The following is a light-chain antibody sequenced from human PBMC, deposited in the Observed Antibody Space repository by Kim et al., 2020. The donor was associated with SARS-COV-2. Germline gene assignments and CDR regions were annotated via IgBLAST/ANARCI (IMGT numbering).Light chain of an antibody. V-gene: IGLV2-11*01. CDR3: CSYAGTFTSL. Sequence: QSALTQPRSVSGSPGQSVTISCTGTSSDVGSYNYVSWYQQHPGKVPKVMIYDVSKRPSGVPDRFSGSKSGNTASLTISGLQADDEADYYCCSYAGTFTSLFGGGTQLTVL. J-gene: IGLJ2*01. CDR1: SSDVGSYNY. CDR2: DVS.